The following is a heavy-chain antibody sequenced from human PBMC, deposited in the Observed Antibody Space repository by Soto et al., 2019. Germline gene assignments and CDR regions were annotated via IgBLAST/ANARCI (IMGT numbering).Heavy chain of an antibody. CDR2: ISGSGDTT. CDR1: GFTFSIYA. CDR3: AKDYY. J-gene: IGHJ4*02. V-gene: IGHV3-23*01. Sequence: GGSLRLSCTASGFTFSIYAMSWVRQAPGKGLEWVSAISGSGDTTYYAGSVKGRFTISRDNSKNTLYLQINSLRAEDTATYYCAKDYYWDQGTLVTVSS.